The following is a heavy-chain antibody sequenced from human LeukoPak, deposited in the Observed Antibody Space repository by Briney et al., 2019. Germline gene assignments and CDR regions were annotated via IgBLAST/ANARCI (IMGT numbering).Heavy chain of an antibody. J-gene: IGHJ2*01. Sequence: GGSLRLACAASGFNFRDYTMHWVRQVPGKGLEWVAVISWDGGSTYYVDSVKGRFTISRDNAKKSLYLQMNRLRVEDTAVYFCAGGVGWHFDLWGRGTLVTVSS. D-gene: IGHD1-26*01. CDR2: ISWDGGST. CDR1: GFNFRDYT. V-gene: IGHV3-43*01. CDR3: AGGVGWHFDL.